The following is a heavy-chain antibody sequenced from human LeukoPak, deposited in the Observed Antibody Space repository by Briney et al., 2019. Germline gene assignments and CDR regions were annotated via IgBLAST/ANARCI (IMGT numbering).Heavy chain of an antibody. D-gene: IGHD2-8*01. CDR1: EFTLSSYW. J-gene: IGHJ3*02. CDR2: IKQDGSEK. Sequence: GGSLRLSCAASEFTLSSYWMAWVRQAPGKGLAWVANIKQDGSEKYYVDSVKGRFTISRDNARNSLYLQMSSLRAEDTAIFYCARVNPLMAPGAFDIWGQGTMVAVSS. CDR3: ARVNPLMAPGAFDI. V-gene: IGHV3-7*01.